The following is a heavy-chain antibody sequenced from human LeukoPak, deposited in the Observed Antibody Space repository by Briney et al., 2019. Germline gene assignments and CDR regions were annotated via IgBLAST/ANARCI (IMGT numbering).Heavy chain of an antibody. CDR3: ARDLPDSNKWGDAFDI. V-gene: IGHV3-53*01. CDR1: GFTVSSNY. D-gene: IGHD7-27*01. Sequence: GGSLRLSCAASGFTVSSNYMSWVRQAPGKGLEWVSVIYSGGSTYYADSVKGRFTISRDNSKNTLYLQMNSLRAEDTAVYYCARDLPDSNKWGDAFDIWGQGTMVTVSS. CDR2: IYSGGST. J-gene: IGHJ3*02.